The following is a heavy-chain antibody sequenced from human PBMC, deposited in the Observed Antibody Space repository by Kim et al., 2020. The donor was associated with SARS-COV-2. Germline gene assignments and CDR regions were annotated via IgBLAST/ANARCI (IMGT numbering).Heavy chain of an antibody. V-gene: IGHV3-7*01. Sequence: VDYVKGRFIISRDNAKNSLFLQMNSLRDEDAAVYYCARDEGLSGYDDYFDNWGQGTLVTVSS. D-gene: IGHD5-12*01. CDR3: ARDEGLSGYDDYFDN. J-gene: IGHJ4*02.